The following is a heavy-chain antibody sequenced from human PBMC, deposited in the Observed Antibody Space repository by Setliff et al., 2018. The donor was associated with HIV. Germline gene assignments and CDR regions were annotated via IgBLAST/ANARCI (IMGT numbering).Heavy chain of an antibody. Sequence: ASVKVSCKASGYTFTSYGISWVRQAPGQGLEWMGIINPSSGSTSYTQMFRGRVTMTRDTSTSTVYMELSSLRSGDTAVYFCARGGYSGYILDAFDIWGQGTLVTVSS. CDR2: INPSSGST. CDR3: ARGGYSGYILDAFDI. D-gene: IGHD5-12*01. J-gene: IGHJ3*02. V-gene: IGHV1-46*01. CDR1: GYTFTSYG.